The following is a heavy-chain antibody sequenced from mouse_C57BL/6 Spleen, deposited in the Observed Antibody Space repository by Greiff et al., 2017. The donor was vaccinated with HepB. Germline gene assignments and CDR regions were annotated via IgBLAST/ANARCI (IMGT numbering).Heavy chain of an antibody. CDR2: ISSGGDYI. CDR3: TREKYYGSSYFDY. D-gene: IGHD1-1*01. CDR1: GFTFSSYA. V-gene: IGHV5-9-1*02. J-gene: IGHJ2*01. Sequence: EVKLMESGEGLVKPGGSLKLSCAASGFTFSSYAMSWVRQTPEKRLEWVAYISSGGDYIYYADTVKGRFTISRDNARNTLYLQMSSLKSEDTAMYYCTREKYYGSSYFDYWGQGTTLTVSS.